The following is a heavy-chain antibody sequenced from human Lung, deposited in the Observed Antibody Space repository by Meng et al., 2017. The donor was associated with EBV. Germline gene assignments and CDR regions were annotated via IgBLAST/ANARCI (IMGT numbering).Heavy chain of an antibody. V-gene: IGHV4-31*03. CDR1: GGSVDSGAYY. D-gene: IGHD6-19*01. J-gene: IGHJ4*02. Sequence: VQLQESCPGLVKPSQTLSLTCTVSGGSVDSGAYYWSWIRQRPGKGLEWIGYIYYSGSTFYTPSLKSRATLSVDTSKNQFSLKLNSVTAADTAVYYCARLRLVWMFDYWGQGALVTVPS. CDR2: IYYSGST. CDR3: ARLRLVWMFDY.